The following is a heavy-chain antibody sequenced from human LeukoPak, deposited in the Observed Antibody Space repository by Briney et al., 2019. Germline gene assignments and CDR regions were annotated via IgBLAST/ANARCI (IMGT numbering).Heavy chain of an antibody. CDR2: ISYDGSNK. CDR3: VKLSPQSPSDFWSGYYSPFDY. J-gene: IGHJ4*02. D-gene: IGHD3-3*01. V-gene: IGHV3-30-3*01. Sequence: GRSLRLSCAASGFTFSSYAMHWVRQAPGKGLEGVAVISYDGSNKYYADSVKGRFTISRDNSKNTLYLQMNSLRAEDTAVYYCVKLSPQSPSDFWSGYYSPFDYWGQGTLVTVSS. CDR1: GFTFSSYA.